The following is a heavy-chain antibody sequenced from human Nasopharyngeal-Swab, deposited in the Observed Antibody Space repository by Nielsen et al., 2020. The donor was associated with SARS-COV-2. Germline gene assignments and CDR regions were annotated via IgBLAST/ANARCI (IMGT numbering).Heavy chain of an antibody. V-gene: IGHV3-30*18. J-gene: IGHJ4*02. CDR2: ISYDGSNK. CDR1: GFTFSSYG. Sequence: GESLKISCAASGFTFSSYGMHWVRQAPGKGLGWVAVISYDGSNKYYADSVKGRFTISRDNSKNTLYLQMNSLRAEDTAVYYCAKDDLISSGWYKSEPTGYWGQGTLVTVSS. CDR3: AKDDLISSGWYKSEPTGY. D-gene: IGHD6-19*01.